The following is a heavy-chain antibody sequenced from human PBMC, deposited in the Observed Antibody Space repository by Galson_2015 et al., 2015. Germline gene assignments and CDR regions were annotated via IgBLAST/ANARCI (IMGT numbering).Heavy chain of an antibody. V-gene: IGHV3-11*01. CDR2: TNTGGSTT. CDR1: GFTFSDYY. CDR3: TRDRGCSGGSCYEPYYYGMDV. D-gene: IGHD2-15*01. Sequence: SLRLSCAASGFTFSDYYKSWIRQAPGKGLEWVSYTNTGGSTTYFADSVKGRFTISRDNAKNTLYLQMNSLRAEDTAVYYCTRDRGCSGGSCYEPYYYGMDVWGQGTTVTVSS. J-gene: IGHJ6*02.